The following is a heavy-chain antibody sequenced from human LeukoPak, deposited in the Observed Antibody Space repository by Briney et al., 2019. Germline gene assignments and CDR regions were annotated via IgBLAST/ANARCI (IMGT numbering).Heavy chain of an antibody. J-gene: IGHJ4*02. V-gene: IGHV3-23*01. CDR3: AKDNALAPDYCSGGSCYLATFDY. CDR1: GFTFSSYA. D-gene: IGHD2-15*01. Sequence: LPGGSLRLSCAASGFTFSSYAMSWVRQAPGKGLEWVSAISGSGGSTYYADSVKGRFTISRDNSKNTLYLQMNSLRAEDTAVYFCAKDNALAPDYCSGGSCYLATFDYWGQGTLVTVSS. CDR2: ISGSGGST.